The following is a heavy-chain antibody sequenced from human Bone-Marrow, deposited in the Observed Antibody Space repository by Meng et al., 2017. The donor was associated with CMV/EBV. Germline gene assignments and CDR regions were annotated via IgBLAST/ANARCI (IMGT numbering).Heavy chain of an antibody. CDR2: IYHSGST. CDR1: GYSISSGYY. Sequence: SETLSLTCTVSGYSISSGYYWGWIRQPPGKGLEWIGSIYHSGSTNYNPSLKSRVTISVDTSKNQFSLKLSSVTAADTAVYYCARAAVVIIRRADYWGQGTLVTVSS. CDR3: ARAAVVIIRRADY. J-gene: IGHJ4*02. D-gene: IGHD3-3*01. V-gene: IGHV4-38-2*02.